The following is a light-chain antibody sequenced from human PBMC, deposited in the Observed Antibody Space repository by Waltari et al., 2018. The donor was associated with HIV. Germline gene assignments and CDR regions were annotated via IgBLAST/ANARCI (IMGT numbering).Light chain of an antibody. CDR2: AAS. V-gene: IGKV1-NL1*01. CDR3: HQYYSTRT. J-gene: IGKJ1*01. Sequence: DIQMTQYPSSLSASVGDRVTITFRASQGISNSLAWYQQKPGKAPKLLLYAASRLESGVPSRFSGSGSGTYYTLTISSLQPEDFATYYCHQYYSTRTFGQGTKVEIK. CDR1: QGISNS.